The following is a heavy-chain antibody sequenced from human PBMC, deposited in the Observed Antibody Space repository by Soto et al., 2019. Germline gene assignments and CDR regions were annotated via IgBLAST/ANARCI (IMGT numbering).Heavy chain of an antibody. J-gene: IGHJ6*02. Sequence: GWSLRLSCASSVFTFIGYGMHWVRQAPGKGLEWVAVISYDGSKKYYADSVKGRFFISRDNSKNTLYLEMSSLRAEDTAVYYCVKDGSSGWPYYYGMDVWGQGTTVTVSS. CDR3: VKDGSSGWPYYYGMDV. D-gene: IGHD6-19*01. V-gene: IGHV3-30*18. CDR2: ISYDGSKK. CDR1: VFTFIGYG.